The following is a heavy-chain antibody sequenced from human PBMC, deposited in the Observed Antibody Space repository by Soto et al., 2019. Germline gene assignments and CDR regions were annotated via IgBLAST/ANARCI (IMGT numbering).Heavy chain of an antibody. V-gene: IGHV3-30*03. D-gene: IGHD6-13*01. CDR1: GFTFSIYS. J-gene: IGHJ4*02. Sequence: PGGSLRLSCAASGFTFSIYSMNWVRQAPGKGLEWVAVVSHDGSNKHYADSVKGRFTISRDNSKNTVYMQMNSLRVEDTAVYYCARAHSRSHYYFAYWGQGTLVTVSS. CDR3: ARAHSRSHYYFAY. CDR2: VSHDGSNK.